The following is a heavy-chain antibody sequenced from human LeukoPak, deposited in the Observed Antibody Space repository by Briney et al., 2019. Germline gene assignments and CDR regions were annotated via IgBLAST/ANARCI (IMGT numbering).Heavy chain of an antibody. CDR1: GGSISSSSYY. V-gene: IGHV4-39*07. J-gene: IGHJ4*02. Sequence: PSETLSLTCTVSGGSISSSSYYWGWIRQPPGKGLEWIGSIYYSGSTYYNPSLKSRVTISVDTSKNQFSLKLSSVTAADTAVYYCARDLITRGYCSGGSCYPYWGQGTLVTVSS. CDR2: IYYSGST. D-gene: IGHD2-15*01. CDR3: ARDLITRGYCSGGSCYPY.